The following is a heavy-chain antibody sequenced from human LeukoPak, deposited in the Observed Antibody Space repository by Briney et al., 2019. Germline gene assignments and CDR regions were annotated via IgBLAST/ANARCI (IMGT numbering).Heavy chain of an antibody. CDR2: INPNSGGT. CDR1: GYTFTGYY. D-gene: IGHD3-22*01. V-gene: IGHV1-2*02. Sequence: GASVKVSCKASGYTFTGYYMHWVRQAPGQGLEWMGWINPNSGGTNYAQKFQGRGTMTRDTSISTAYMELSRLRSDDTAVYYCARGGNYYDSSGPNDYWGQGTLVTVSS. CDR3: ARGGNYYDSSGPNDY. J-gene: IGHJ4*02.